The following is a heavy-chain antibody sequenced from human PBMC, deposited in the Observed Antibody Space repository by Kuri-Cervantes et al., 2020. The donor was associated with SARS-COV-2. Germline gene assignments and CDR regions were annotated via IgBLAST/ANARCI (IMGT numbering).Heavy chain of an antibody. V-gene: IGHV3-23*01. D-gene: IGHD5-24*01. CDR1: GFTFSSYA. CDR3: AKVEMASTGGFDY. Sequence: GGSLRLSCAASGFTFSSYAVSWVRQAPGKGLEWVSAITGSGGSTYYADSVRGRFTISRGNSKNTLYLQMNSLRAEDTAVYYCAKVEMASTGGFDYWGQGTLVTVSS. CDR2: ITGSGGST. J-gene: IGHJ4*02.